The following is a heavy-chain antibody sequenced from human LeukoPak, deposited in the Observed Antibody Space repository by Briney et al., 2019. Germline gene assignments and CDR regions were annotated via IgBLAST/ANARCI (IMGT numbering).Heavy chain of an antibody. CDR3: AKAEPFSPGIAAAGTGSD. CDR1: GFTFSSYA. CDR2: ISGSGGST. J-gene: IGHJ4*02. Sequence: PGGSLRLSCAASGFTFSSYAMSWVRQAPGKGLEWVSAISGSGGSTYYADSVKGRFTISRDNSKNTLYLQMNSLRAEDTAVYYCAKAEPFSPGIAAAGTGSDWGQGTLVTVSS. V-gene: IGHV3-23*01. D-gene: IGHD6-13*01.